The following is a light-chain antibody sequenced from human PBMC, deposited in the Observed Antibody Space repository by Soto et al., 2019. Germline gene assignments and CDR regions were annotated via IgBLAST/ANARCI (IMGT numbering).Light chain of an antibody. V-gene: IGKV1-9*01. CDR3: QHLNSYPIT. Sequence: DIQLTQSPSFLSTSVGDRVTMTCRASQAIRTDLAWYQQKPGRAPKLLIYAASTLQTGVPSRFSGSGSGTEFTLTISSLQPEDFATYYCQHLNSYPITFGQGTRLEIK. CDR1: QAIRTD. J-gene: IGKJ5*01. CDR2: AAS.